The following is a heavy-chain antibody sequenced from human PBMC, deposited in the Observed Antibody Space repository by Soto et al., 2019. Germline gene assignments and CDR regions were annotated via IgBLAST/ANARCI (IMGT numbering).Heavy chain of an antibody. Sequence: GASVKVSCKASGYTFTGYYMHWVRQAPGQGLEWMGWINPNSGGTNYAQKFQGWVTMTRDTSISTAYMELSRLRSDDTAVYYCARGEQQWLDRPYYYGMDVWGQGTTVTVSS. CDR2: INPNSGGT. CDR1: GYTFTGYY. V-gene: IGHV1-2*04. CDR3: ARGEQQWLDRPYYYGMDV. J-gene: IGHJ6*02. D-gene: IGHD6-19*01.